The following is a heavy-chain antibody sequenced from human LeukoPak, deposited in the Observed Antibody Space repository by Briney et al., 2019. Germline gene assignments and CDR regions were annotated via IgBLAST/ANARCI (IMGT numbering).Heavy chain of an antibody. CDR2: INHSGST. CDR1: GGSFSGYY. J-gene: IGHJ4*02. V-gene: IGHV4-34*01. CDR3: ARKTTRGYNWNY. D-gene: IGHD1-20*01. Sequence: SETLSLTCAVYGGSFSGYYWSWIRQPPGKGLEWIAEINHSGSTNYSPSLKSRVTISVDTSKNQFSLKLSSVTDADTAVYYCARKTTRGYNWNYWGQGTLVTVSS.